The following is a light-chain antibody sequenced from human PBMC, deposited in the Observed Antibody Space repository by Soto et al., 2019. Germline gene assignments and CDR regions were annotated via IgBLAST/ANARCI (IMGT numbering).Light chain of an antibody. J-gene: IGKJ3*01. CDR3: QQFGSSPGFT. V-gene: IGKV3-20*01. CDR2: GAS. Sequence: EIVLTQSPGTLALSPGERATLSCRASQSINSRYLAWYQQKPGQAPRLLIYGASSRATGIPDRFSGSGSGTDFTLTIIRLEPEDLAVYYCQQFGSSPGFTFGPGTKVDI. CDR1: QSINSRY.